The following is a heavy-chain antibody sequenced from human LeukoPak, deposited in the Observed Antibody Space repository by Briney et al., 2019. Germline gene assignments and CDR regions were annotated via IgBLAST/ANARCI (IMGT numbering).Heavy chain of an antibody. V-gene: IGHV3-7*04. D-gene: IGHD3-3*01. J-gene: IGHJ4*02. CDR3: SRGFFSH. CDR2: IKHDGSVQ. Sequence: PGGSLRLSCAASGFTFSSYWMNWIRQAPGRGLEWVANIKHDGSVQYYVDSVKGRFTISRDNAKNSLYLQMNGLRAVDTAVYYCSRGFFSHWGQGTLVTVSS. CDR1: GFTFSSYW.